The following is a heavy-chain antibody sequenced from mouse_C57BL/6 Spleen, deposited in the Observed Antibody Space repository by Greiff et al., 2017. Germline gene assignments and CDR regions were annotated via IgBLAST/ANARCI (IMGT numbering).Heavy chain of an antibody. D-gene: IGHD2-3*01. CDR2: INPNNGGT. J-gene: IGHJ3*01. CDR1: GYTFTDYY. CDR3: ARAPYDGYYSAWFAY. V-gene: IGHV1-26*01. Sequence: VQLQQSGPELVKPGASVKISCKASGYTFTDYYMNWVKQSHGKSLEWIGDINPNNGGTSYNQKFKGKATLTVDKSSSTAYMELRSLTSEDSAVYYCARAPYDGYYSAWFAYWGQGTLVTVSA.